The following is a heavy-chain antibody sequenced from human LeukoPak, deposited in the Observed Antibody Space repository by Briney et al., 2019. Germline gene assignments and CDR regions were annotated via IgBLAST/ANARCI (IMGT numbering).Heavy chain of an antibody. D-gene: IGHD3-3*01. Sequence: SGGSLRLSCTASGFTFGDYAMSWVRQAPGKGLEWVGFIRSKAYGGTTEYAASVKGRFTISRDDCKSIAYLQMNSLKTEDTAVYYCTRASGRYYDFWSGYGNYYYGMDVWGQGTTVTVSS. J-gene: IGHJ6*02. V-gene: IGHV3-49*04. CDR2: IRSKAYGGTT. CDR3: TRASGRYYDFWSGYGNYYYGMDV. CDR1: GFTFGDYA.